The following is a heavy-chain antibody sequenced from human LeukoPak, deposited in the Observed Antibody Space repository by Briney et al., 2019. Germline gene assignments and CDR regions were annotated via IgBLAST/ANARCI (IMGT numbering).Heavy chain of an antibody. V-gene: IGHV4-30-4*01. CDR2: IYYSGST. CDR3: ARSREGDYGVPFDY. D-gene: IGHD4-17*01. CDR1: GVSISSGDYY. J-gene: IGHJ4*02. Sequence: SQTLSLTCTVSGVSISSGDYYWSWIRQPPGKGLEWIGYIYYSGSTYYNPSLKSRVTISVDTSKNQFSLKLSSVTAADTAVYYCARSREGDYGVPFDYWGQGTLVTVSS.